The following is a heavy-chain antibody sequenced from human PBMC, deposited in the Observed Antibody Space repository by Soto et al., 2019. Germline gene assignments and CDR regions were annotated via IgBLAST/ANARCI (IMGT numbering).Heavy chain of an antibody. CDR1: GDSVSSNSAA. D-gene: IGHD6-19*01. V-gene: IGHV6-1*01. CDR3: XREVAGIYYYYYYGMDV. J-gene: IGHJ6*02. CDR2: TYYRSKWYN. Sequence: SQTLSLTCAISGDSVSSNSAAWNWIRQSPSRGLEWLGRTYYRSKWYNDYAVSVKSRITINPDTSKNQFSLQLNSVTPEDTAVYYCXREVAGIYYYYYYGMDVWGQGTTVTVSS.